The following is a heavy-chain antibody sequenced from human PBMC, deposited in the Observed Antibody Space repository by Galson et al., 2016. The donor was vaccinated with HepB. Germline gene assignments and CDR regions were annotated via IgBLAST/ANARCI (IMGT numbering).Heavy chain of an antibody. J-gene: IGHJ5*02. CDR1: GGTFSNYA. V-gene: IGHV1-69*13. Sequence: SVKVSCKASGGTFSNYAITWVRQAPGQGLEWMGGIIPIFGTVRYAQKFQGRVTITADESTSTAYMELSSLRSEDTAVYFCARGNRYCTSTDCSSPGTWWSDPWGQGTLVTVSS. D-gene: IGHD2-2*01. CDR2: IIPIFGTV. CDR3: ARGNRYCTSTDCSSPGTWWSDP.